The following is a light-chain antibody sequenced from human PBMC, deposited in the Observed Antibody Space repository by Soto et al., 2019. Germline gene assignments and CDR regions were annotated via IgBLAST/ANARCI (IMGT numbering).Light chain of an antibody. CDR3: HQRQSWPRT. CDR1: QSVSSYY. V-gene: IGKV3D-20*02. CDR2: AAS. Sequence: EIVMTQSPVTLSLSPGERATLSCRASQSVSSYYLAWYQQKPGQAPRLLIYAASSRATGIPDRFSGGGSGTDFTLTISDVQPEDFAVYYCHQRQSWPRTFGQGTKVDIK. J-gene: IGKJ1*01.